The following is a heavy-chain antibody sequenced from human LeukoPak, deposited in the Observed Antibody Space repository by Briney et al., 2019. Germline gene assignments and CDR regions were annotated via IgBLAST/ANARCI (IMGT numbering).Heavy chain of an antibody. CDR3: AREGN. CDR2: ISGSSSDI. J-gene: IGHJ4*02. V-gene: IGHV3-21*01. D-gene: IGHD6-13*01. Sequence: GGSLRLSCAASGFTFSSFRMNWVRQAPGKGLEWVSSISGSSSDIYYADSVKGRFTISRDNAKNSLYLQMNSLRAEDTAVYYCAREGNWGQGTLVTVSS. CDR1: GFTFSSFR.